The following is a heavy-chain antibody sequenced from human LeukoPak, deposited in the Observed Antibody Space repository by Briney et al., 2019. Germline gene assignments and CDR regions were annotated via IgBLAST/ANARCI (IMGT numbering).Heavy chain of an antibody. J-gene: IGHJ6*03. CDR2: IYYSGST. D-gene: IGHD3-16*01. CDR3: ARGNGGNYYYMDV. V-gene: IGHV4-59*12. CDR1: GGSISSYY. Sequence: SETLSLTCTVSGGSISSYYWSWIRQPPGKGLEWIGYIYYSGSTNYNPSLKSRVTISVDTSKNQFSLKLSSVTAADTAVYYCARGNGGNYYYMDVWGKGTTVTVSS.